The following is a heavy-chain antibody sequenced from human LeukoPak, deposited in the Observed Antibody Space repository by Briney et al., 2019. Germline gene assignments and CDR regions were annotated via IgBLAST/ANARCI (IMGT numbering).Heavy chain of an antibody. CDR3: VRARGAGPGAHFDY. CDR1: GFIFSNYW. Sequence: GGSLRLSCAASGFIFSNYWMSWIRQAPGKGLEWVSYISNTGSFISYADSVKGRFTISRDNAKNSLYLQMNSLRAEDAAAYYCVRARGAGPGAHFDYWGQGTLVTVSS. J-gene: IGHJ4*02. D-gene: IGHD3-10*01. CDR2: ISNTGSFI. V-gene: IGHV3-11*01.